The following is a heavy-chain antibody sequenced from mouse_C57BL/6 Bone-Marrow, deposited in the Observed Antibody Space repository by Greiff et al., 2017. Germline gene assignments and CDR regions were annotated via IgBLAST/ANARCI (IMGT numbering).Heavy chain of an antibody. CDR3: ARHITTDYAMDY. CDR2: ISGGGGNT. D-gene: IGHD1-2*01. Sequence: EVKLMESGGGLVKPGGSLKLSCAASGFTFSSYTMSWVRQTPEKRLEWVATISGGGGNTYYPDSVKGRFTLSRDNAKNTLYLQMSSLRSEDTALYYCARHITTDYAMDYWGQGTSVTVSS. J-gene: IGHJ4*01. V-gene: IGHV5-9*01. CDR1: GFTFSSYT.